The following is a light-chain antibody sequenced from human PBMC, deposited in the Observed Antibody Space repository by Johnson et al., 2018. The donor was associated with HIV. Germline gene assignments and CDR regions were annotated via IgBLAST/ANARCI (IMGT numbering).Light chain of an antibody. CDR3: GTWDSSLSVYV. V-gene: IGLV1-51*02. CDR2: ENN. Sequence: VLTQPHSVSAAPGQKVTISCSGSSSNIGNNYVSWYQQLPGTAPKLLIYENNKRPSGIPDRFSGPKSGTSATLAITGRKTGDEADYYCGTWDSSLSVYVFGTGTKVSVL. CDR1: SSNIGNNY. J-gene: IGLJ1*01.